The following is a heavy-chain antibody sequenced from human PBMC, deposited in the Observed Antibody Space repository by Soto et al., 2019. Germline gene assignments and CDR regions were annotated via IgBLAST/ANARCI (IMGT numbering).Heavy chain of an antibody. V-gene: IGHV4-31*03. CDR1: GGSISSGGYY. CDR3: ARGLGYCSGGSCYSGGHWFDP. J-gene: IGHJ5*02. D-gene: IGHD2-15*01. CDR2: IYYSGST. Sequence: PSETLSLTCTVSGGSISSGGYYWSWIRQHPGKGLEWIGYIYYSGSTYYNPSLKSRVTISVDTSKNQFSLKLSSVTAADTAVYYCARGLGYCSGGSCYSGGHWFDPWGQGTLVTVSS.